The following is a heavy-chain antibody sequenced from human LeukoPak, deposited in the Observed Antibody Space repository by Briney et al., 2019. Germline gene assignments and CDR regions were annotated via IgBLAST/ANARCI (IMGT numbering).Heavy chain of an antibody. V-gene: IGHV3-23*01. D-gene: IGHD1-7*01. CDR3: AKKKRELRGFDY. J-gene: IGHJ4*02. CDR1: GFTFSSYW. CDR2: IGGSGGST. Sequence: PGGSLRLSCAASGFTFSSYWMHWVRQAPGKGLVWVSVIGGSGGSTYYADSVKGRFTISRDNSKNTLYLQMSSLRAEDTAVYYCAKKKRELRGFDYWGQGTLVAISS.